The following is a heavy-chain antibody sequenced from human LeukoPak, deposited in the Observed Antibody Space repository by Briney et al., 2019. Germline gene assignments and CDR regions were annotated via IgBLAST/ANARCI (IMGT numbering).Heavy chain of an antibody. CDR3: AHSPMGSEAYRHFDY. Sequence: SGPTLVNPTQTLTLTCSCSRASVSTDGVGGGWVRQPPGKALEWLTLIYWDDDKRYSPSLKNRLTITKETSKIQIVLTMTNMDPVDTATYYCAHSPMGSEAYRHFDYWGQGTLVTVSS. V-gene: IGHV2-5*02. D-gene: IGHD3-10*01. CDR2: IYWDDDK. CDR1: RASVSTDGVG. J-gene: IGHJ4*02.